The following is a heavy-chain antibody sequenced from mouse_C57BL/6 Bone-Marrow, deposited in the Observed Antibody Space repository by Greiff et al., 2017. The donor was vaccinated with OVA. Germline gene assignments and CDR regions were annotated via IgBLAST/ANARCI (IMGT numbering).Heavy chain of an antibody. J-gene: IGHJ2*01. Sequence: VQLQESGPELVKPGASVKISCKASGYTFTDYYINWVKQRPGQGLEWIGWIFPGSGSTYYNEKFKGKATLTVDKSSSTAYMLLSSLTSEDSAVYFCARSPYYGSSLYYFDYWGQGTTLTVSS. CDR1: GYTFTDYY. V-gene: IGHV1-75*01. D-gene: IGHD1-1*01. CDR2: IFPGSGST. CDR3: ARSPYYGSSLYYFDY.